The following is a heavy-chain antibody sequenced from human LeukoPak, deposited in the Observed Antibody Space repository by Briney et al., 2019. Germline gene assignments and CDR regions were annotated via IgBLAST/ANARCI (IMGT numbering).Heavy chain of an antibody. CDR3: ARDHKQWLVRRYYFDY. CDR2: INPNSGGT. D-gene: IGHD6-19*01. CDR1: GYTFTGYY. J-gene: IGHJ4*02. Sequence: ASVKVSCKASGYTFTGYYMHWVRQAPGQGLEWMGWINPNSGGTNYAQKFQGRVTMTRDTSISTAYMELSRLRSDDTAVYYCARDHKQWLVRRYYFDYWGQGTLVTVSS. V-gene: IGHV1-2*02.